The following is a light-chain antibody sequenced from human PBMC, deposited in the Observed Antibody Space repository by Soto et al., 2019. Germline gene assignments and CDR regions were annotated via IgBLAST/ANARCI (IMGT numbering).Light chain of an antibody. CDR2: DAS. Sequence: ETVLTQSPATLSLSPGERATLSCRASQSVDSNLAWYQQKPGQAPRLLIYDASNRATGIPARFSGSGSGTDFTLTISSLQSEDFAIYFCQQYNNWPPDRTFGQGTKVEIK. CDR3: QQYNNWPPDRT. CDR1: QSVDSN. V-gene: IGKV3D-15*01. J-gene: IGKJ1*01.